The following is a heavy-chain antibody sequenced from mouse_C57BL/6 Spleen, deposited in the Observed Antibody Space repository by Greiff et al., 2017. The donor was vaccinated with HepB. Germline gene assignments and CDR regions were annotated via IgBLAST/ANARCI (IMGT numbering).Heavy chain of an antibody. Sequence: VQLQQSGPELVKPGASVKISCKASGYTFTDYYMNWVKQSHGKSLEWIGDINPNNGGTSYNQKFKGKATLTVDKSSSTAYMELRSLTSEDSAVYYCARGYGSSSDYWGQGTTLTVSS. D-gene: IGHD1-1*01. CDR1: GYTFTDYY. V-gene: IGHV1-26*01. J-gene: IGHJ2*01. CDR2: INPNNGGT. CDR3: ARGYGSSSDY.